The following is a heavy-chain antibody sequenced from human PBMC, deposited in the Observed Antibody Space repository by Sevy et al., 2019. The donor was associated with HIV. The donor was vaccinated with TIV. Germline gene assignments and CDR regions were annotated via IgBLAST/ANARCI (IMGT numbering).Heavy chain of an antibody. Sequence: GGFLRLSCAASGFTFSSYGMHWVRQAPGKGLEWVAVISYDGSNKYYADSVKGRFTISRDNSKNTLYLQMNSLRAEDTAVYYCANSQSDYYYYGMDVWGQGTTVTVSS. V-gene: IGHV3-30*18. D-gene: IGHD4-4*01. CDR2: ISYDGSNK. CDR3: ANSQSDYYYYGMDV. CDR1: GFTFSSYG. J-gene: IGHJ6*02.